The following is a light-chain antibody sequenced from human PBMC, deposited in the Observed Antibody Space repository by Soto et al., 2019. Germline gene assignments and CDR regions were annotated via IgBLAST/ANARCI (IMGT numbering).Light chain of an antibody. V-gene: IGKV1-33*01. CDR3: QQYDNLPPTWT. J-gene: IGKJ1*01. CDR2: DAS. Sequence: GDRVTITCQASQDISNYLNWYQQKPGKAPNLLIYDASNLETGVPSRFSGSGSGTHFTFTISSLQPEDIATYYCQQYDNLPPTWTFGQGTKVDIK. CDR1: QDISNY.